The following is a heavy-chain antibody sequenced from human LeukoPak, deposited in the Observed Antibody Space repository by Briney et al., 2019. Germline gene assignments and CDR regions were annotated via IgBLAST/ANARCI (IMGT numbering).Heavy chain of an antibody. CDR1: GFTFNMFW. D-gene: IGHD2-2*03. CDR2: TNQDGSVK. CDR3: AKDGDSKLHGYYFDY. Sequence: GGSLRLSCKASGFTFNMFWMAWVRQAPGKGLEWVSNTNQDGSVKFYVDSVRGRFAVSRDNAQKSLFLQMNSLRAEDTAVYYCAKDGDSKLHGYYFDYWGQGTLVTVSS. V-gene: IGHV3-7*01. J-gene: IGHJ4*02.